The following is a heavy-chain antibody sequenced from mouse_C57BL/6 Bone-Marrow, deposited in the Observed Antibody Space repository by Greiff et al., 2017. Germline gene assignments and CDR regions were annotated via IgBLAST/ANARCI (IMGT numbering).Heavy chain of an antibody. V-gene: IGHV5-2*01. CDR1: EYEFPSHD. CDR3: ARYGYDGWYFDV. Sequence: DVKLVESGGGLVQPGESLKLSCESNEYEFPSHDMSWVRKTPEKRLELVAAINSDGGSTYYPDTMERRLIISRDNTKKTMYLQRSSLRSEDTAWYYCARYGYDGWYFDVWGTGTTVTVSS. D-gene: IGHD2-2*01. J-gene: IGHJ1*03. CDR2: INSDGGST.